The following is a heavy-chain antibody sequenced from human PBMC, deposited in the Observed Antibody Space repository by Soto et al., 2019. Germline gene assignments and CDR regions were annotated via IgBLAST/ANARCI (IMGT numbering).Heavy chain of an antibody. V-gene: IGHV3-23*01. J-gene: IGHJ4*02. CDR2: ISGSGITT. D-gene: IGHD2-8*02. CDR3: STTQRDLSTGWHNLDY. Sequence: PGGSLRLSCAASGFTFDTYVLSWVRQSPGKGLEGVASISGSGITTFYAESVSGRFIISRDNSNNSVFLQMAGLRADDTALYFSSTTQRDLSTGWHNLDYWGEGALVTVSS. CDR1: GFTFDTYV.